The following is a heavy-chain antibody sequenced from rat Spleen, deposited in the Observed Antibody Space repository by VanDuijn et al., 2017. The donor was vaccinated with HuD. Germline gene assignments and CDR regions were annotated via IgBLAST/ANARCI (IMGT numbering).Heavy chain of an antibody. V-gene: IGHV2-30*01. CDR2: IWTDGST. CDR3: IRESLPGYNSHWFVY. J-gene: IGHJ3*01. Sequence: QVQLKESGPGLVQPSQTLSLTCTVSGFSLTSYNVHWVRQPTGKGLEWMGIIWTDGSTDYNSALRSRLSISRDTSKSQVFLNVNSLQTEDTATYFCIRESLPGYNSHWFVYWGQGTLVTVSS. D-gene: IGHD1-4*01. CDR1: GFSLTSYN.